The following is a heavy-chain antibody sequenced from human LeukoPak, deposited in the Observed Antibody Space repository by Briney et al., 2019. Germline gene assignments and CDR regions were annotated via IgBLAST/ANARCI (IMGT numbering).Heavy chain of an antibody. Sequence: ASVKVSCKASGYAFTSYDINWVRQATGQGLEWMGWMNPNSGNTGYAQKFQGRVTMTRNTSISTAYMELSSLRSEDTAVYYCAREDCSSTSCYTVVWFDPWGQGTLVTVSS. CDR1: GYAFTSYD. V-gene: IGHV1-8*01. CDR3: AREDCSSTSCYTVVWFDP. J-gene: IGHJ5*02. CDR2: MNPNSGNT. D-gene: IGHD2-2*02.